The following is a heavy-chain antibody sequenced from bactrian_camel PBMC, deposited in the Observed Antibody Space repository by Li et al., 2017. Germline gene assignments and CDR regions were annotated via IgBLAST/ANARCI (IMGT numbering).Heavy chain of an antibody. CDR1: GFPFSSYY. V-gene: IGHV3S28*01. D-gene: IGHD2*01. J-gene: IGHJ4*01. Sequence: RLSCAASGFPFSSYYMSWVRQAPGKEREGVAGTVPGGGSTYYAASVKGRFTISLDPAKDTVYLQMNSLKPEDTSMYYCAARRARLVYCPVSSVPRNDYWGQGTQVTVS. CDR2: TVPGGGST. CDR3: AARRARLVYCPVSSVPRNDY.